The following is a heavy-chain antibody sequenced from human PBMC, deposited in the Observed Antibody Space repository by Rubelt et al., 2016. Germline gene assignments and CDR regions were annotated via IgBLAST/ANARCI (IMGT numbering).Heavy chain of an antibody. V-gene: IGHV4-39*02. D-gene: IGHD6-6*01. J-gene: IGHJ5*02. Sequence: QLQLQESGPGLVKPSETLSLTCTVSGGSISSSSYYWGWIRQPPGKGLEWIGSIYYSGSTSSNPSLKSGVTMSVDKAENQFYLKLSSVTAADTAVYYCARELSSSRYWFDPWGQGTLVTVSS. CDR2: IYYSGST. CDR3: ARELSSSRYWFDP. CDR1: GGSISSSSYY.